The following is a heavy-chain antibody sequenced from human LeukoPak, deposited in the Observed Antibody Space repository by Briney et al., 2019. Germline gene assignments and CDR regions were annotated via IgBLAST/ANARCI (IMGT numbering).Heavy chain of an antibody. D-gene: IGHD3-10*01. Sequence: PSETLSLTCAVSGYSISSGYYWGWIRQPPGKGLEWIRSIFHSGSTYYNPSLKSRVNMSVDTSKNQISLKLSSVTAADTAVYYCARASGSYGSGSYYYYGMDVWGKGTTVTVSS. J-gene: IGHJ6*04. CDR1: GYSISSGYY. CDR2: IFHSGST. V-gene: IGHV4-38-2*01. CDR3: ARASGSYGSGSYYYYGMDV.